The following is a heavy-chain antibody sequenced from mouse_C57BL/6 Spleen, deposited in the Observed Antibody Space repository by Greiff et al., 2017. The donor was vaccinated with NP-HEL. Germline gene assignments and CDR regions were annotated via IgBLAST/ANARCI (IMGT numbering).Heavy chain of an antibody. J-gene: IGHJ4*01. D-gene: IGHD2-1*01. V-gene: IGHV1-63*01. CDR3: AIYGNYADYYAMDY. CDR2: IYPGGGYT. Sequence: QVHVKQSGAELVRPGTSVKMSCKASGYTFTNYWIGWAKQRPGHGLEWIGDIYPGGGYTNYNEKFKGKATLTADKSSSTAYMQFSSLTSEDSAIYYCAIYGNYADYYAMDYWGQGTSVTVSS. CDR1: GYTFTNYW.